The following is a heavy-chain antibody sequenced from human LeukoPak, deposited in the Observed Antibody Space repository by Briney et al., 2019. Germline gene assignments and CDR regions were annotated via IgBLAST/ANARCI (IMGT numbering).Heavy chain of an antibody. Sequence: ASVKVSCKASGYTFTNYAMNWVRQAPGQGLEWMGWIATNTEKPTYAQGFTGRFVFSLDTSVSTAYLQISSLKAEDTAVYYCARVFDPRYLVDNDWGQGTLVTVSS. D-gene: IGHD2-15*01. CDR2: IATNTEKP. CDR1: GYTFTNYA. V-gene: IGHV7-4-1*02. CDR3: ARVFDPRYLVDND. J-gene: IGHJ4*02.